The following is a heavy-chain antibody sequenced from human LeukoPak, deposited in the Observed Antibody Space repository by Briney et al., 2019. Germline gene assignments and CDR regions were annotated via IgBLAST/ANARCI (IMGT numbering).Heavy chain of an antibody. V-gene: IGHV4-38-2*01. Sequence: SETLSLTCAVSGYSISSGYYWGWIRQPPGKGLEWIGSIYHSGSTYYNPSLKSRVTKSVDTSKNQFSLKLSSVTAADTAVYYCARSGRLGERYYYLDFWGKGTTVTVSS. J-gene: IGHJ6*03. D-gene: IGHD6-25*01. CDR2: IYHSGST. CDR3: ARSGRLGERYYYLDF. CDR1: GYSISSGYY.